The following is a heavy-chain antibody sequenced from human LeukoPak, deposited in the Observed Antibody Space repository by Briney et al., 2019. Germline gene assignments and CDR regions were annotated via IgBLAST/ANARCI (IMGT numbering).Heavy chain of an antibody. J-gene: IGHJ6*03. D-gene: IGHD6-19*01. CDR2: ITSSSGYI. CDR1: GFTFSSYS. Sequence: GGSLRLSCAGSGFTFSSYSMNRVRQAPGKGLEWVSYITSSSGYIYYTDSVKGRFTISRDNAKNSLYLQMNSLRAEDMAVYYCARDAYSSGRYPPRSYMDVWGKGTTVTFSS. V-gene: IGHV3-21*01. CDR3: ARDAYSSGRYPPRSYMDV.